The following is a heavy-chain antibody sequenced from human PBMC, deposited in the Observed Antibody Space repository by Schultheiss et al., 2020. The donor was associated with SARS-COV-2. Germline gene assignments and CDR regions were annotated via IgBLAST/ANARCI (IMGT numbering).Heavy chain of an antibody. J-gene: IGHJ6*03. CDR1: GFTFSSYA. D-gene: IGHD2-2*01. Sequence: GGSLRLSCAASGFTFSSYAMSWVRQAPGKGLEWVSSISSSSSTIYYADSVKGRFTISRDNSKNTLYLQMNSLRAEDTAVYYCARGPLARHIVVVPAAHAYMDVWGKGTTVTVSS. CDR3: ARGPLARHIVVVPAAHAYMDV. V-gene: IGHV3-23*01. CDR2: ISSSSSTI.